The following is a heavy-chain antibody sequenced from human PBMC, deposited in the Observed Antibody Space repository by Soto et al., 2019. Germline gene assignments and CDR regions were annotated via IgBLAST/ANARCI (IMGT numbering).Heavy chain of an antibody. V-gene: IGHV3-30*18. CDR2: ISYDGSEE. J-gene: IGHJ5*02. CDR1: GFSLSNCG. CDR3: AKAQYSSRWYNYFDP. Sequence: QVQLVDSGGGVVQPGRSLILSCAASGFSLSNCGMHWVRQAPGKGLEWVAMISYDGSEEHFIDSVKGRITISRDNSKNTQYLKLKILRPEDPAVYYCAKAQYSSRWYNYFDPWGQGTLVTVSS. D-gene: IGHD6-19*01.